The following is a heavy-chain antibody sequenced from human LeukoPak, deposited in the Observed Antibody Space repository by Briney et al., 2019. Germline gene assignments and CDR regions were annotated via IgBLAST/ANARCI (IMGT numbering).Heavy chain of an antibody. J-gene: IGHJ6*03. D-gene: IGHD6-6*01. CDR3: ARAVAARHDYYYYYMDV. V-gene: IGHV3-48*01. Sequence: GGCLRLSCAASGFTFSSDSMNWVRHAQGKGLEWVAYISSSSSTIYYADSVKGRFTISRDNAKKSLYLQMNSLRAEDTAVYYCARAVAARHDYYYYYMDVWGKGTTVTVSS. CDR2: ISSSSSTI. CDR1: GFTFSSDS.